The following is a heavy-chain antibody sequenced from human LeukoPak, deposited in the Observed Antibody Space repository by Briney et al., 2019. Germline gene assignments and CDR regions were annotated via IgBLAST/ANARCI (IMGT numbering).Heavy chain of an antibody. Sequence: SETLSLTCAVSGGSISSNNWWGWVRPRPGKGQEWIGEIYHSGSPNYNPSLKSRVTISVDKSRNHFSLNLSSVTAADTAVYYCARVNINNWHSCDYWGQGTLVTVSS. V-gene: IGHV4-4*02. D-gene: IGHD1-1*01. CDR1: GGSISSNNW. CDR3: ARVNINNWHSCDY. CDR2: IYHSGSP. J-gene: IGHJ4*02.